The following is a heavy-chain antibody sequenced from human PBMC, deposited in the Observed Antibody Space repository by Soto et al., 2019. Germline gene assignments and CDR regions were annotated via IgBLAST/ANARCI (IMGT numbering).Heavy chain of an antibody. CDR3: AGGPKVVVVAATGYYYYYGMDV. J-gene: IGHJ6*02. CDR1: GGTFSSYG. Sequence: VQLVQSGAEVKKPGSSVKVSCKASGGTFSSYGINWVRQAPGQGLEWMGGIIPIFGTTYYAQRFQDRVTMTADESTRTAYMELSSSRSEDTAVYYGAGGPKVVVVAATGYYYYYGMDVWGQGTTVTVSS. V-gene: IGHV1-69*01. CDR2: IIPIFGTT. D-gene: IGHD2-15*01.